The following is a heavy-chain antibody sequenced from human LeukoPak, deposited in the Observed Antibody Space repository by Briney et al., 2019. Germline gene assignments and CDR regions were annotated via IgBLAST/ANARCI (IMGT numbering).Heavy chain of an antibody. D-gene: IGHD2-15*01. J-gene: IGHJ6*02. CDR2: ISYDGSNK. Sequence: PGRSLRLSCAASGFTFSSYGMHWVRQAPGKGLEWVAVISYDGSNKYYADSVKGRFTISRDNSKNTLYLQMNSLRAEDTAVYYCAKALFRYCSGGSCYLYYYYGMDVWGQGTTVTVSS. CDR1: GFTFSSYG. V-gene: IGHV3-30*18. CDR3: AKALFRYCSGGSCYLYYYYGMDV.